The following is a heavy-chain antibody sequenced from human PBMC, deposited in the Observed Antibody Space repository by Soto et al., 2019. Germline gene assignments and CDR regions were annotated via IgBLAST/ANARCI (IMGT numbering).Heavy chain of an antibody. CDR2: IYYSGST. CDR1: GGSISSYY. J-gene: IGHJ6*02. CDR3: ARDRFYGSEKDYYCDGMDV. Sequence: PSETLSLTCTVSGGSISSYYWSWIRQPPGKGLEWIGYIYYSGSTNYNPSLKSRVTISVDTSKNQFSLKLSSVTAADTAVYYCARDRFYGSEKDYYCDGMDVCSQGTTVIVS. V-gene: IGHV4-59*01. D-gene: IGHD3-10*01.